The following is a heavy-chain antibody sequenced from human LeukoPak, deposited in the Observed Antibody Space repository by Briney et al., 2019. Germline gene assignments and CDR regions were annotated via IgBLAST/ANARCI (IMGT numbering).Heavy chain of an antibody. CDR2: IKPSGGTT. CDR1: GYTFTSYY. V-gene: IGHV1-46*01. D-gene: IGHD2-2*01. J-gene: IGHJ5*02. CDR3: ARGGIVVVPAAKGDLDP. Sequence: ASVKVSCTASGYTFTSYYMHWVRQAPGHGLEWVGIIKPSGGTTSYEQKFQGRITMTRDMSTRTVYMELSSLRSEDTAVYYWARGGIVVVPAAKGDLDPWGQGALGTVSS.